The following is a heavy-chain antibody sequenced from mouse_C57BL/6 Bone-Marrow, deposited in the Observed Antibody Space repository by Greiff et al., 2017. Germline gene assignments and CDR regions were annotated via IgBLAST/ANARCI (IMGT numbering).Heavy chain of an antibody. CDR3: ARGVYYGSTWFAY. CDR2: ILPSIGRT. Sequence: QVQLKESGSELRSPGSSVKLSCKDFDSEVFPIAYMSWVRQKPGHGFEWIGGILPSIGRTIYGEKFEDKATLDADTLSNTAYLELNSLTSEDSAIYYCARGVYYGSTWFAYWGQGTLVTVSA. V-gene: IGHV15-2*01. D-gene: IGHD1-1*01. J-gene: IGHJ3*01. CDR1: DSEVFPIAY.